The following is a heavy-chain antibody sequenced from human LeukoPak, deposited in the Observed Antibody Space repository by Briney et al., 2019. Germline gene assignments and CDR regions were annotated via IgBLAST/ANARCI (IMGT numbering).Heavy chain of an antibody. CDR3: ARALFRLDSSSQSLHWNFDL. V-gene: IGHV4-61*01. CDR2: IYRSEST. D-gene: IGHD2-2*01. CDR1: GGSVSGSITSYY. J-gene: IGHJ2*01. Sequence: PSETLSLTCTVSGGSVSGSITSYYWSWIRKPPGKGLEWIGYIYRSESTNYNPSLKSRVTISVDTSKNQFSLELTSVTAADTAVYYCARALFRLDSSSQSLHWNFDLWGRGAQVTVSS.